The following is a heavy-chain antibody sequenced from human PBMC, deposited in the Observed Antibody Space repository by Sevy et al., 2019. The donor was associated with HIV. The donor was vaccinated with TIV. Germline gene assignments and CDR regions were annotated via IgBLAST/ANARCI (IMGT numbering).Heavy chain of an antibody. J-gene: IGHJ5*01. D-gene: IGHD2-15*01. V-gene: IGHV4-59*01. CDR3: GGPGGDGAGGSCGGWLDS. Sequence: SETLSLTCTVSGASISSNYWSRIRQPPGKGLEWIGHIYYGRSTNYNPSLRSRGTISVDTSTNQFSLNLSSVTPADTAAYYCGGPGGDGAGGSCGGWLDSWGRGTLVTVSS. CDR1: GASISSNY. CDR2: IYYGRST.